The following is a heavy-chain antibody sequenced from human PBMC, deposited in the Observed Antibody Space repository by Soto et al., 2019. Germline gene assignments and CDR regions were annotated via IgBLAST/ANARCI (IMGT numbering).Heavy chain of an antibody. Sequence: QAHLEQSGAEVKRPGASVKVSCKASGYTFSDFDINWLRQASGQGPEWMGWMNAKSGDTFFAQRFQGKFNMTWDTSLSTADIVVGSLTSDDTAIYYCARGNTFNYAGFDVWGQGTTVAVAS. J-gene: IGHJ6*02. D-gene: IGHD3-16*01. CDR1: GYTFSDFD. CDR3: ARGNTFNYAGFDV. V-gene: IGHV1-8*01. CDR2: MNAKSGDT.